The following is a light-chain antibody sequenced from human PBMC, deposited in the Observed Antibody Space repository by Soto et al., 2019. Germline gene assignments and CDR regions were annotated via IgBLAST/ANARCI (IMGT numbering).Light chain of an antibody. CDR2: GAS. V-gene: IGKV3-20*01. J-gene: IGKJ5*01. CDR1: QTISSY. Sequence: EILLTQSPATLSLSPGERATLSCRASQTISSYLLWYQQKPGQAPRLLIYGASSRATGIPDRFSGSGSGTDFTLTISRLEPEDFAVYYCQQYEAFGQGTRLEIK. CDR3: QQYEA.